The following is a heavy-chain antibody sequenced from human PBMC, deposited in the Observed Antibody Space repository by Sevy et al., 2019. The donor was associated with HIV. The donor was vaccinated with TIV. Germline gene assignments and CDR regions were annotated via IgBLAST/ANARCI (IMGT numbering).Heavy chain of an antibody. J-gene: IGHJ2*01. V-gene: IGHV3-23*01. CDR3: AKDAAPYCTGGICFPYWYFDL. Sequence: GGSLRLSCAASGFTFSTYAMGWVRQAPGKGLEWVSGISNSGNDIYYAGSVEGRFTISRDNSKSTLFLEMNNLRAEDTAVYYCAKDAAPYCTGGICFPYWYFDLWGRGALVTVSS. D-gene: IGHD2-8*02. CDR2: ISNSGNDI. CDR1: GFTFSTYA.